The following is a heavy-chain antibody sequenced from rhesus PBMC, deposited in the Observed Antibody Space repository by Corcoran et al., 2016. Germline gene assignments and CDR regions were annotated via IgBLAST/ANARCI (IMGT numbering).Heavy chain of an antibody. J-gene: IGHJ1*01. D-gene: IGHD2-21*01. CDR3: ARQPGQYCTGSGCYQFAYFEF. V-gene: IGHV4-160*01. Sequence: QVQLQESGPGLVKPSETLSLTCAVSCGSLSSNYWSWLRQPPGRGLAWVGGCYGSGGSTDYNPSLKSRVTISTDTSKNQFSLKLSSVTAADTAVYYCARQPGQYCTGSGCYQFAYFEFWGQGALVTVSS. CDR1: CGSLSSNY. CDR2: CYGSGGST.